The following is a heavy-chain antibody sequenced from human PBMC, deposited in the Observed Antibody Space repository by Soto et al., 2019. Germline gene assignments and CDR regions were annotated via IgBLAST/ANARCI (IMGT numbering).Heavy chain of an antibody. CDR3: ARASSRKKNHYYYYMDV. Sequence: QVQLVQSGAEVKKPGSSVKVSCKASGGTFSSYTISWVRQAPGQGLEWMGRIIPILGIANYAQKFQGRVTITADKSTSTAYMELSSLRSEDTAVYYCARASSRKKNHYYYYMDVWGKGTTVTVSS. D-gene: IGHD6-13*01. J-gene: IGHJ6*03. CDR2: IIPILGIA. CDR1: GGTFSSYT. V-gene: IGHV1-69*02.